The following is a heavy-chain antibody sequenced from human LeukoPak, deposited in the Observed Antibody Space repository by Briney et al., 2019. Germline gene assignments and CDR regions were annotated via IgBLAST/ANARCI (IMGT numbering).Heavy chain of an antibody. CDR3: AKCGTTCYANAFYI. J-gene: IGHJ3*02. D-gene: IGHD2-2*01. CDR1: GFTVRTNY. CDR2: ISRSGGDT. Sequence: PGGSLRLSCAASGFTVRTNYMSWVRQAPGKGLEWVSAISRSGGDTEYADSVKGRFTISRDNSKNTLYMQMNSLRAEDAAVYYCAKCGTTCYANAFYIWGQGTMVTVSS. V-gene: IGHV3-23*01.